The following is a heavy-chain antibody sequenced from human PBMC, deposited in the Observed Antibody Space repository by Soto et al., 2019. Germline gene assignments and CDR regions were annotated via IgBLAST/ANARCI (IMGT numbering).Heavy chain of an antibody. J-gene: IGHJ4*02. CDR3: ARSTQSTVTTFAY. Sequence: QVQLQESGPGLVKPSQTLSLTCTVSGGSISSGGYYWSWIRQHPGKGLEWIGYIYYSGSTYYNPSLTSRVTIAVDTSKNQFSLKLSSVTAADTAVYYCARSTQSTVTTFAYWGQGTLVPVSS. CDR2: IYYSGST. D-gene: IGHD4-17*01. V-gene: IGHV4-31*03. CDR1: GGSISSGGYY.